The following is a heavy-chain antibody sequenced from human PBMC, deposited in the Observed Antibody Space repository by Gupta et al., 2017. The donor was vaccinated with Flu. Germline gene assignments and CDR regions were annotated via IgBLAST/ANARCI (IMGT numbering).Heavy chain of an antibody. J-gene: IGHJ4*02. Sequence: QVQLHQWAAGLLTPSETLSLTCAVSGGSLNPSYCSGLRQPPGKGLEWVGEINHSGVTNYNTSLKSRVTISVDTSKNQFFLKMNSTTAADTAVYYCARGDGLRLLEWFQNRFNYFDSWGQGIWVTVSS. CDR3: ARGDGLRLLEWFQNRFNYFDS. D-gene: IGHD3-3*01. V-gene: IGHV4-34*01. CDR1: GGSLNPSY. CDR2: INHSGVT.